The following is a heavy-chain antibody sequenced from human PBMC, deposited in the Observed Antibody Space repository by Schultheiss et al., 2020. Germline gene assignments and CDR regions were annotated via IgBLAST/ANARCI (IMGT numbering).Heavy chain of an antibody. CDR2: IYYSGST. CDR1: GGSFSGYY. D-gene: IGHD1-26*01. V-gene: IGHV4-34*11. Sequence: SETLSLTCAVYGGSFSGYYWSWIRQPPGKGLEWIGYIYYSGSTNYNPSLKSRVTISVDTSKNQFSLKLSSVTAADTAVYYCAREGVGATLCFDPWGQGTLVTV. CDR3: AREGVGATLCFDP. J-gene: IGHJ5*02.